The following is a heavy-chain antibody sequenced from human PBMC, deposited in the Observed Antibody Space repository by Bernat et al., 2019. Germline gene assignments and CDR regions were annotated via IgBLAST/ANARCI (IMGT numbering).Heavy chain of an antibody. CDR3: ARGESYSASWFDP. CDR1: GFTFSGFW. CDR2: INSDGSST. D-gene: IGHD1-26*01. Sequence: EVQLVESGGGLVQPGGSLRLSCAASGFTFSGFWMHWVRQAPGKGLVWVSRINSDGSSTNYADSVKGRFTISRDNAKSTLYLQMNSLRAEDTAVYFCARGESYSASWFDPWGQGTLVTVSS. J-gene: IGHJ5*02. V-gene: IGHV3-74*01.